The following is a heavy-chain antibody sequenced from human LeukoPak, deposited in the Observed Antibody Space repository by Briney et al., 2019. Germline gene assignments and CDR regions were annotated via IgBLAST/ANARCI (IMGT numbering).Heavy chain of an antibody. CDR3: VKDSSSGSCFDY. V-gene: IGHV3-64D*06. Sequence: GGSLRLSCSASGFTFSRYAMHWVRQAPGKGLEYVSAISSNGGSTYYADSVKGRFTISRDNSRNTLHLQMSSLRVEDTAVYYCVKDSSSGSCFDYWGQGTLVTVSS. D-gene: IGHD3-10*01. J-gene: IGHJ4*02. CDR1: GFTFSRYA. CDR2: ISSNGGST.